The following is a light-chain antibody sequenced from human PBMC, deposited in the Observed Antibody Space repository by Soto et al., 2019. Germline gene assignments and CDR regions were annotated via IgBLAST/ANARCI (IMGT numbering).Light chain of an antibody. CDR2: KVS. Sequence: IVLTQSPLSLSVTLGQPASISCRSSQSLVYSDGNTYLNWFHQRPGQSPRRLIHKVSNRDSGVPDRFSGSGSDTDFTLSISRLEADDVGVFYCMQGISFTFGQGTKVDIK. J-gene: IGKJ1*01. CDR3: MQGISFT. CDR1: QSLVYSDGNTY. V-gene: IGKV2-30*01.